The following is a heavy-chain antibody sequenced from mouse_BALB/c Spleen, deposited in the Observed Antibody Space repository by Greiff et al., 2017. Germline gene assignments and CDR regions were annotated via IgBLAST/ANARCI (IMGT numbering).Heavy chain of an antibody. D-gene: IGHD2-1*01. Sequence: VQLQQSGAELVRSGASVKLSCTASGFNIKDYYMHWVKQRPEQGLEWIGWIDPENGDTEYAPKFQGKATMTADTSSNTAYLQLSSLTSEDTAVYYCNEGYGNYVGYWGQGTTLTVSS. V-gene: IGHV14-4*02. CDR3: NEGYGNYVGY. CDR1: GFNIKDYY. CDR2: IDPENGDT. J-gene: IGHJ2*01.